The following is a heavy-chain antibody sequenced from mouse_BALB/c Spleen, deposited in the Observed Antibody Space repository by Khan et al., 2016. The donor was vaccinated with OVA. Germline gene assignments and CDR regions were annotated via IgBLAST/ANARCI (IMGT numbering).Heavy chain of an antibody. D-gene: IGHD3-2*02. V-gene: IGHV1-76*01. J-gene: IGHJ2*01. CDR1: GYIFTSYW. CDR3: AREEALYYFDY. Sequence: QVQLKQSGAELVRPGTSVKLSCKTSGYIFTSYWIHWVKQRSGQGLEWIARIYPGTNNTYYNENFKDKATLTADNASSTVYLQLSSLKSEDSAVFFCAREEALYYFDYWGQGTTLTVSS. CDR2: IYPGTNNT.